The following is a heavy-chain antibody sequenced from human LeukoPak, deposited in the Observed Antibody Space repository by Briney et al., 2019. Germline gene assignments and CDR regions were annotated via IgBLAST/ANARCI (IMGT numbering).Heavy chain of an antibody. J-gene: IGHJ4*02. V-gene: IGHV1-69*01. Sequence: ATAKVSCKASGGTFSSYAISWVRQAPGQGLEWMGGIIPIFGTANYAQKSQGRVTITADESTSTAYMELSSLRSEDTAVYYCARPHGYCSSTSCYSFDYWGQGTLVTVSS. D-gene: IGHD2-2*03. CDR2: IIPIFGTA. CDR1: GGTFSSYA. CDR3: ARPHGYCSSTSCYSFDY.